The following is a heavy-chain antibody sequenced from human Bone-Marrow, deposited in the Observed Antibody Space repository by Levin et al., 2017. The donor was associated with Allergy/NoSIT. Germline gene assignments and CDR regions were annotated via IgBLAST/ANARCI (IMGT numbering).Heavy chain of an antibody. CDR2: IYYSGSS. Sequence: RASETLSLTCTVSGGSISSNYWSWIRQPPGKGLEWIGCIYYSGSSNYNPSLKSRVSISVDTSKNKLSLKLSSVTAADTAVYYCARYCTGASCGYYALDVWGPGTTVTVS. CDR3: ARYCTGASCGYYALDV. V-gene: IGHV4-59*13. CDR1: GGSISSNY. J-gene: IGHJ6*02. D-gene: IGHD2-15*01.